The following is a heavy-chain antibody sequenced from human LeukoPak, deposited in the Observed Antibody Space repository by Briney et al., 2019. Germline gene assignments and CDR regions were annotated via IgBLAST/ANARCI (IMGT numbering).Heavy chain of an antibody. CDR1: GFTFDDYA. D-gene: IGHD5-24*01. CDR2: ITWNGGRI. V-gene: IGHV3-9*01. J-gene: IGHJ4*02. Sequence: GGSLRLSCAASGFTFDDYAMYWVRQGPGKGLEWVSGITWNGGRIAYADSVKGRFTISRDNAKNSLYLQMNSLRVEDTAVYYCAKEGRSLQTYWGQGTLVTVSS. CDR3: AKEGRSLQTY.